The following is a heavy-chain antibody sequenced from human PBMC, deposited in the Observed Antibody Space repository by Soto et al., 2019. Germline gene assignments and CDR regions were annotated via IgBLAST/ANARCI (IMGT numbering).Heavy chain of an antibody. D-gene: IGHD2-21*01. Sequence: QVRLVQSGAEVKKPGSSVKVSCKVSGGTFSKYSLSWVRQTPGQGLEWMGGITPFVDTSNYAQRFLGRVTITADKSTNQAFLEGRGLKSEDTALYFCASTSYCNGSSCYSRHYYGMDVWGQGTTVTVSS. CDR3: ASTSYCNGSSCYSRHYYGMDV. J-gene: IGHJ6*02. CDR1: GGTFSKYS. CDR2: ITPFVDTS. V-gene: IGHV1-69*06.